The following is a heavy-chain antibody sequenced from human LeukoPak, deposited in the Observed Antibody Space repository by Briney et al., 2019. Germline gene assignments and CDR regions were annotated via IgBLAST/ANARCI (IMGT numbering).Heavy chain of an antibody. CDR3: AKLGCTGTICYANY. D-gene: IGHD2-2*01. CDR2: ISGGGDSA. V-gene: IGHV3-23*01. J-gene: IGHJ4*02. CDR1: GFTFSDYA. Sequence: GGSLRLSCAASGFTFSDYAMTWVRQTPGKGLEWVAVISGGGDSADYADSVKGRFTISRDNSKNTLYLQMNSLRAEDTALYYCAKLGCTGTICYANYWGQGTLVTVSS.